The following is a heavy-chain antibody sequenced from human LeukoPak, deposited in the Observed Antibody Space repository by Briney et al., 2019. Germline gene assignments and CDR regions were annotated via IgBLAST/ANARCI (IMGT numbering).Heavy chain of an antibody. CDR1: GFTFSNYA. CDR2: ISGSGGST. V-gene: IGHV3-23*01. J-gene: IGHJ4*02. CDR3: AKDGVYYYDSSGYYSSQYFDY. D-gene: IGHD3-22*01. Sequence: GGSLRLSCAASGFTFSNYAMSWVRQAPGKGLEWVSAISGSGGSTYYADSVKGRFTISRDNPKNTLYLQMNSLRAEDTAVYYCAKDGVYYYDSSGYYSSQYFDYWGQGTLVTVSS.